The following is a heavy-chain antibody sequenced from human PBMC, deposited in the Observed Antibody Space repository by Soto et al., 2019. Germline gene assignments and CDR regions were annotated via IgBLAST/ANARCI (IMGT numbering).Heavy chain of an antibody. CDR3: ARGYYYDSSGYLPNNY. Sequence: ASVQVSCHASGYALPRYGSRWVRQAPGQGLEWMGWISAYNGNTNYAQKLQGGVTMTADTSTSTAYMELRSLRSDDTAVYYCARGYYYDSSGYLPNNYWGQGTLVTCSS. V-gene: IGHV1-18*01. CDR1: GYALPRYG. J-gene: IGHJ4*02. CDR2: ISAYNGNT. D-gene: IGHD3-22*01.